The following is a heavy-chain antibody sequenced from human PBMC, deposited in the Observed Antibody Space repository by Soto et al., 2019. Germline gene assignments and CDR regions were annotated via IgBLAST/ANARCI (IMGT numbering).Heavy chain of an antibody. V-gene: IGHV4-59*01. CDR1: GVSSTSFY. J-gene: IGHJ4*02. CDR2: IFDNGDV. Sequence: QVRLQESGPGLVRPSETLSLTCTVSGVSSTSFYWSWIRQSPGKGLEWIGYIFDNGDVKYNPSLMSLLTMSIDISKNKFSLRLKSVTAADKDIYYCARGWCSKWYYVDSWGEGTLVTVSS. D-gene: IGHD2-21*01. CDR3: ARGWCSKWYYVDS.